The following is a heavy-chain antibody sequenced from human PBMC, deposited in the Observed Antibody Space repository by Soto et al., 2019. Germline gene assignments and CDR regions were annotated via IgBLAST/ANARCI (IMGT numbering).Heavy chain of an antibody. CDR3: ANVIRGFWSGYLLY. J-gene: IGHJ4*02. Sequence: NPSETLSLTCAVSGDSISSSFWWSWVRQPPGKGLEWIGTIYDGGSTTYTPSLKSRVTISLDKSKNQLSLRLSSVTAADTAVYYCANVIRGFWSGYLLYWGQGSLVTVSS. D-gene: IGHD3-3*01. V-gene: IGHV4-4*02. CDR1: GDSISSSFW. CDR2: IYDGGST.